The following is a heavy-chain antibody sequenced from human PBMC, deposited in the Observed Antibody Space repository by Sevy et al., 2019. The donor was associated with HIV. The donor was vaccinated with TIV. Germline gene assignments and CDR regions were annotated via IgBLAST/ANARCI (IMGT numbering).Heavy chain of an antibody. V-gene: IGHV3-7*01. Sequence: GGSLRLSCVVSGFSFSNYWMTWVRQAPGKGLGWVANIKPDGSVKSYMDSVKGRFTISRDNAKNSLSLQMNSLSAEDMAVYYCARDTNYFYVDVWGKGTTVTVSS. CDR2: IKPDGSVK. D-gene: IGHD1-1*01. J-gene: IGHJ6*03. CDR1: GFSFSNYW. CDR3: ARDTNYFYVDV.